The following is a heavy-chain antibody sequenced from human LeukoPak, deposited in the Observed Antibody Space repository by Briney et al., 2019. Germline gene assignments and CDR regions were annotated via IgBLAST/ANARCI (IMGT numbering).Heavy chain of an antibody. Sequence: PSGTLSLTCTVSGGSISSSSYYWGWIRQPPGKGLEWIGSIYYSGSTYYNPSLRSRVTISVDTSKNQFSLKLSSVTAADTAVYYCARQSGDAFDIWGQGTMVTVSS. CDR3: ARQSGDAFDI. CDR1: GGSISSSSYY. CDR2: IYYSGST. V-gene: IGHV4-39*01. J-gene: IGHJ3*02.